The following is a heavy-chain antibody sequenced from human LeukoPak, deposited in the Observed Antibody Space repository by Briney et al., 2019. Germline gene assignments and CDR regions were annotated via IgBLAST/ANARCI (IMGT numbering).Heavy chain of an antibody. J-gene: IGHJ6*03. Sequence: SVKVSCKASGGTFSSYAISWVRQAPGQGLEWMGGIIPIFGTANYAQKFQGRVTITADESTSTAYMELSSLRSEDTAVCYCARGPVVPAASYYYYYMDVWGKGTTVTVSS. CDR3: ARGPVVPAASYYYYYMDV. D-gene: IGHD2-2*01. CDR1: GGTFSSYA. V-gene: IGHV1-69*13. CDR2: IIPIFGTA.